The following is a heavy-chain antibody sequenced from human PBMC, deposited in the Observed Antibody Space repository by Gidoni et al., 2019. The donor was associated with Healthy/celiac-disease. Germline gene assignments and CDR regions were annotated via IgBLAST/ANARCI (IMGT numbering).Heavy chain of an antibody. J-gene: IGHJ4*02. Sequence: HTGSTNYNPSLKSRVTISVDKSKNQFSLKLSSVTAADTAVYYCARGGVGSGWGFDYWGQGTLVTVSS. D-gene: IGHD6-19*01. V-gene: IGHV4-4*02. CDR3: ARGGVGSGWGFDY. CDR2: HTGST.